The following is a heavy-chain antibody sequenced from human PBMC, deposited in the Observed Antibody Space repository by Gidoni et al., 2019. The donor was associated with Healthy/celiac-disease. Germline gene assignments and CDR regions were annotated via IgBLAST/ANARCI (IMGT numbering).Heavy chain of an antibody. Sequence: QVQLQESGPGLVKPSRPLSLTCAVSGGPISSTNWWSWVRQPPGKGLEWIGEIYHSVSTNYNPSLKSRVTISVDKSKNQFSLKLSSVTAADTAVYYCARRDRVRSSSWYGTFDYWGQGTLVTVSS. CDR3: ARRDRVRSSSWYGTFDY. CDR1: GGPISSTNW. J-gene: IGHJ4*02. V-gene: IGHV4-4*02. CDR2: IYHSVST. D-gene: IGHD6-13*01.